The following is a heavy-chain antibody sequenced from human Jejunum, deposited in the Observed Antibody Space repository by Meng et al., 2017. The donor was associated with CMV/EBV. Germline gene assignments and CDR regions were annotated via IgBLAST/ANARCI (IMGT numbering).Heavy chain of an antibody. CDR1: TLRSYV. D-gene: IGHD2-2*01. J-gene: IGHJ6*02. CDR2: ASGGGGSR. Sequence: TLRSYVMSWVRQAPGKGLEWVSGASGGGGSRFYADSVKGRFTISRDNTRNTVYLQMNSLRAEDTAVYYCARMGSSTTSRRRYAMDVWGQGTTVTVSS. V-gene: IGHV3-23*01. CDR3: ARMGSSTTSRRRYAMDV.